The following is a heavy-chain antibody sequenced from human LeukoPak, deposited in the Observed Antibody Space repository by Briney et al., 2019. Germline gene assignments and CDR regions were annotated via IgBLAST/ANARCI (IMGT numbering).Heavy chain of an antibody. CDR3: AKTHASGWNFDY. V-gene: IGHV3-15*01. CDR2: IKSKTDGGTT. Sequence: GGSLRLSCAASGFTFSNAWMSWVRQAPGKGLEWVGRIKSKTDGGTTDYAAPVKGRFTISRDDSKNTLYLQMNSLRAEDTAVYYCAKTHASGWNFDYWGQGTLVTVSS. D-gene: IGHD6-19*01. CDR1: GFTFSNAW. J-gene: IGHJ4*02.